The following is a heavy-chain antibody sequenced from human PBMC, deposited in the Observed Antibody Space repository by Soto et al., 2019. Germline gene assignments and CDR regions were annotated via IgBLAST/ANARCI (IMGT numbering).Heavy chain of an antibody. V-gene: IGHV3-23*01. CDR3: ALDYYFDY. CDR1: GFTFSSYA. CDR2: ISGSGGST. J-gene: IGHJ4*02. Sequence: EVQLLESGGGSLQPGGSLRLSCAASGFTFSSYAMTWVRQAPGEGLEWVSAISGSGGSTYYADSVKGRFTISRDNSKNTLYLQMNSLRAEDTAVYYCALDYYFDYWGQGTLVTVSS.